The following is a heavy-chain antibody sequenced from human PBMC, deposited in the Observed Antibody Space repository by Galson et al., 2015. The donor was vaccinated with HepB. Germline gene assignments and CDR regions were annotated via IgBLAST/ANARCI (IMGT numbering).Heavy chain of an antibody. CDR2: IRSKANSCAT. CDR3: TRLWPQDY. Sequence: SLRLSCAASGFTFSGSAMHWVRQASGKGLEWVGRIRSKANSCATAYAASVKGRFTISRDDSKNTEYLQMNSLKTEDTAVYYCTRLWPQDYWGQGTLVTVSS. V-gene: IGHV3-73*01. CDR1: GFTFSGSA. J-gene: IGHJ4*02.